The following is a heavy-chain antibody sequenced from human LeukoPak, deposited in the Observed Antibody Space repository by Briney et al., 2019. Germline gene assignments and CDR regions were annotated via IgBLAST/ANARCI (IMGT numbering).Heavy chain of an antibody. CDR3: ARGSHRSRITIFGVPSPV. D-gene: IGHD3-3*01. V-gene: IGHV1-18*01. CDR1: GYTFTSYG. CDR2: ISAYNGNT. J-gene: IGHJ6*02. Sequence: ASVKVSCKASGYTFTSYGISWVRQAPGQGLEWMGWISAYNGNTNYAQKLQGRVTMTTDTSTSTAYMELRSLRSDDTAVYYCARGSHRSRITIFGVPSPVWGQGTTVTVSS.